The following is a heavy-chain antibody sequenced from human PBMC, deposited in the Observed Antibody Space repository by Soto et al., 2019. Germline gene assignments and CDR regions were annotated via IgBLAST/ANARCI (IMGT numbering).Heavy chain of an antibody. V-gene: IGHV1-2*04. CDR2: INPNSGGT. CDR1: GYTFTGYY. D-gene: IGHD6-19*01. Sequence: QVQLVQSGAEVKKPGASVKVSCKASGYTFTGYYMHWVRQAPGHGLEWMGWINPNSGGTNYAQKFQGWVTMTRDTSISTAYMELSRLRSDDTAVYYCARAMSSGPTPYMDVWGKGTTVTVSS. CDR3: ARAMSSGPTPYMDV. J-gene: IGHJ6*03.